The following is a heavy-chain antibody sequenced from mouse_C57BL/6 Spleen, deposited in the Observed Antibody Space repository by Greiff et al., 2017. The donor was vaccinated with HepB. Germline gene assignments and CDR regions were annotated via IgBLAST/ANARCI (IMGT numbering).Heavy chain of an antibody. Sequence: VQLQQSGAELVRPGASVKLSCTASGFNIKDYYMHWVKQRPEQGLEWIGRIDPEDGDTEYAPKFQGKATMTADTSSNTAYLQLSSLTSEDTAVYYCTTGRGSSYGYFDVWGTGTTVTVSS. CDR2: IDPEDGDT. J-gene: IGHJ1*03. CDR1: GFNIKDYY. V-gene: IGHV14-1*01. D-gene: IGHD1-1*01. CDR3: TTGRGSSYGYFDV.